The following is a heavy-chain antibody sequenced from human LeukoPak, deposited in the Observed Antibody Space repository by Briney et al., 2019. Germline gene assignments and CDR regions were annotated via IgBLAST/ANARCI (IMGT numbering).Heavy chain of an antibody. D-gene: IGHD6-13*01. V-gene: IGHV4-38-2*02. J-gene: IGHJ4*02. CDR3: ARDSSSSWPYYFDY. Sequence: PSETLSLTCTVSGYSISSGYYWGWIRQSPGKGLEWIGSINHRGSLYYNPSLKSRVTISADTSNNHFSLKLSAVTAADTAVYYCARDSSSSWPYYFDYWSQGTLVTVSS. CDR2: INHRGSL. CDR1: GYSISSGYY.